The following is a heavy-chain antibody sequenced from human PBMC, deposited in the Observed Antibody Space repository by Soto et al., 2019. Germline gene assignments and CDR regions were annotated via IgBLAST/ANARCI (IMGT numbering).Heavy chain of an antibody. CDR2: ISGSGGST. J-gene: IGHJ6*02. V-gene: IGHV3-23*01. CDR3: AKDGGYDYTYYYYGMDV. Sequence: GGSLRLSCAASGFTFSSYAMSWVRQAPGKGLEWVSAISGSGGSTYYADSVKGRFTISRDNSKNTLYLQMNSLRAEDTAVYYCAKDGGYDYTYYYYGMDVWGQGTTVTVSS. CDR1: GFTFSSYA. D-gene: IGHD5-12*01.